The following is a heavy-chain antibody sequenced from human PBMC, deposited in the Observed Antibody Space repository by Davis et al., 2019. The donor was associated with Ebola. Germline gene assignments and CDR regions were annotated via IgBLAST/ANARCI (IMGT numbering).Heavy chain of an antibody. CDR1: GGTFSSYA. J-gene: IGHJ6*04. Sequence: SVKVSCKASGGTFSSYAISWVRQAPGQGLEWMGGIIPIFGTANYAQKFQGRVTITADESTSTAYMELSSLRSEDTAVYYCAREILASSSWPNYYGMDVWGKGTTVTVSS. CDR3: AREILASSSWPNYYGMDV. D-gene: IGHD6-13*01. V-gene: IGHV1-69*13. CDR2: IIPIFGTA.